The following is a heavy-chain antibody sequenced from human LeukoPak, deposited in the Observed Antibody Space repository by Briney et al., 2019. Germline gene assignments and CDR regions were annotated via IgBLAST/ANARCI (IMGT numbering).Heavy chain of an antibody. Sequence: GGSLRLSCAASGFTISTYGVSWVRQAPGKGLEWVSSISGGTTYYADSVKGRFTISRDNSKNTVSLQMNSLRAADTAVYYCAKSVYHSGNYWGQGTLVTVSS. V-gene: IGHV3-23*01. D-gene: IGHD3-10*01. CDR2: ISGGTT. CDR1: GFTISTYG. J-gene: IGHJ4*02. CDR3: AKSVYHSGNY.